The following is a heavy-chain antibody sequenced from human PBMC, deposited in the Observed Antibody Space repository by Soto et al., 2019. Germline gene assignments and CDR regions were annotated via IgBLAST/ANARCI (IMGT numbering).Heavy chain of an antibody. D-gene: IGHD4-17*01. CDR3: ARHRGRYGDYSLQWYFDL. CDR1: GGSISSSSYY. J-gene: IGHJ2*01. CDR2: IYYSGST. Sequence: QLQLQESGPGLVKPSETLSLTCTVSGGSISSSSYYWGWIRQPPGKGLEWIGSIYYSGSTYYNPSLKSRVTISVDTSKNQFSLKLSSVTAADTAVYYCARHRGRYGDYSLQWYFDLWGRGTLVTVSS. V-gene: IGHV4-39*01.